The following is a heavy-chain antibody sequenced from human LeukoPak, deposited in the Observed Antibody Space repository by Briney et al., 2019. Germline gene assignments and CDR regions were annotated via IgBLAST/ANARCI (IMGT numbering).Heavy chain of an antibody. CDR2: INQDGGEK. D-gene: IGHD1-26*01. CDR3: ARGEFDY. V-gene: IGHV3-7*01. J-gene: IGHJ4*02. CDR1: GFPFTSHW. Sequence: GGSLRPSCAASGFPFTSHWMTWVPPAPGKGLEWVDNINQDGGEKYFLDSVKGQFTISRENAMNSLYLQMNSLRAEDTAVYYCARGEFDYWGQGTLVTVSP.